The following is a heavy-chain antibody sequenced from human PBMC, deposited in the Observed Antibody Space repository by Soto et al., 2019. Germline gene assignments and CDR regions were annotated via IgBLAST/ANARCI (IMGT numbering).Heavy chain of an antibody. D-gene: IGHD6-6*01. Sequence: ASVKVSCKASGYTFTSYDINWVRQATGQGLEWMGWMNPNSGNTGYAQKFQGRVTMTRNTSISTAYMELSSLRSEDTAVYYCARGSYSSYWYYYGMDVWRQGTTVTVSS. CDR1: GYTFTSYD. CDR3: ARGSYSSYWYYYGMDV. V-gene: IGHV1-8*01. CDR2: MNPNSGNT. J-gene: IGHJ6*02.